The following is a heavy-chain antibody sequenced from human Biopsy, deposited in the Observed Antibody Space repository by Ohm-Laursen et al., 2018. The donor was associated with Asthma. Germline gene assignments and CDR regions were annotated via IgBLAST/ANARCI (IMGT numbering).Heavy chain of an antibody. D-gene: IGHD5-18*01. Sequence: SDTLSLTCTVSGGSISSGGYYWSWIRQHPGKGLEWIGYIYYSGSTYYNPSLKSRVTISVDTSKNQFSLKLSSVTAADTAVYYCARERVIAMVTYFDYWGQGTLVTVSS. J-gene: IGHJ4*02. CDR2: IYYSGST. CDR3: ARERVIAMVTYFDY. CDR1: GGSISSGGYY. V-gene: IGHV4-31*03.